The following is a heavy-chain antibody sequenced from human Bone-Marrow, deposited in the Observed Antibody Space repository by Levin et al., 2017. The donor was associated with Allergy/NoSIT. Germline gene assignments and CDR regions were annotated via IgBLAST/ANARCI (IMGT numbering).Heavy chain of an antibody. J-gene: IGHJ3*01. CDR1: GYTFTQSY. Sequence: GGSLRLSCKTSGYTFTQSYIHWVRQAPGQTFEWLGVINPTGGTTDSPQRFRDRVIITRDTSTSTVYMELRSLRSEDTAIYFCARGTIPLLTPGARRGAFDVWGQGTWVIVSS. CDR3: ARGTIPLLTPGARRGAFDV. V-gene: IGHV1-46*01. D-gene: IGHD1-26*01. CDR2: INPTGGTT.